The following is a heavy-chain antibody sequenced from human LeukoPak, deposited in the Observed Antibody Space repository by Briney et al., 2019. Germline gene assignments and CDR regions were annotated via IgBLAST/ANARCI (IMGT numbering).Heavy chain of an antibody. J-gene: IGHJ4*02. Sequence: PSETLSLTCTVAGGSITSYYRSWIRQAPGKGLEWIGSINYSGGTNYHSSLKTPVPLPLDPPQNQFYLQLSSVTPADTAVYSCATDRPWVATYWGQGTLVTVSS. D-gene: IGHD2-21*02. CDR3: ATDRPWVATY. CDR2: INYSGGT. CDR1: GGSITSYY. V-gene: IGHV4-59*01.